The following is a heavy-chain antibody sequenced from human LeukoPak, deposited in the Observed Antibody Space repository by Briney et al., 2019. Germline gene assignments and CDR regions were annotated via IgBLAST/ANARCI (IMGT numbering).Heavy chain of an antibody. CDR2: ISSSGSTI. Sequence: TGGSLRLSCAASGFTFSSYEMNWVRQAPGKGLEWVSYISSSGSTIYYADSVKGRFTISRDNAKNSLYLQMNSLRAEDTAVYYCARDLEGTPGTTVTTRRNWYFDLWGRGTLVTVSS. CDR3: ARDLEGTPGTTVTTRRNWYFDL. J-gene: IGHJ2*01. D-gene: IGHD4-17*01. V-gene: IGHV3-48*03. CDR1: GFTFSSYE.